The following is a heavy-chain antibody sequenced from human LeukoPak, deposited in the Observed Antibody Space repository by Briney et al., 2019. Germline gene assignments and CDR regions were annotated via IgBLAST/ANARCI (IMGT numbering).Heavy chain of an antibody. CDR2: ISGSGGST. CDR3: AKEIQFGELYYYYGMDV. CDR1: GFTFSSYA. J-gene: IGHJ6*04. Sequence: GGSLRLSCAASGFTFSSYAMSWVRQAPGKGLEWVSAISGSGGSTYYADSVKGRFTISRDNSKNTLYLQMNSLRAEDTAVYYCAKEIQFGELYYYYGMDVWGKGTTVTVSS. V-gene: IGHV3-23*01. D-gene: IGHD3-10*01.